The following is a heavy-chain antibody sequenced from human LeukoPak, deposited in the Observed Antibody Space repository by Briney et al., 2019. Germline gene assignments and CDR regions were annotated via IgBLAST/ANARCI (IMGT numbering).Heavy chain of an antibody. J-gene: IGHJ4*02. Sequence: PSETLSLTCTVSGGSISSYYWSWIRRPAGKGLEWIGRIYSSGSTNYNPSLKTRVTMSVDTSKNQFSLNLTSVTAADTAVYYCARTSARGAQFDYWGQGTLVTVSS. CDR1: GGSISSYY. V-gene: IGHV4-4*07. D-gene: IGHD3-10*01. CDR2: IYSSGST. CDR3: ARTSARGAQFDY.